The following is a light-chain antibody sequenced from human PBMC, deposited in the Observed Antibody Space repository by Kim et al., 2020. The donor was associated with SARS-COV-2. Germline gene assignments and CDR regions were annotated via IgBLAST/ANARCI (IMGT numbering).Light chain of an antibody. Sequence: EIVMTQSPATLSVSPGERGTLSCRASQSVASNLAWYQQKPGQAPRLLIYGASTRATGIPARFSGSGSGTDFTLTISSLQSEDFVIYYCQQYDSWSETFGQGTRVEIK. CDR2: GAS. V-gene: IGKV3-15*01. J-gene: IGKJ1*01. CDR1: QSVASN. CDR3: QQYDSWSET.